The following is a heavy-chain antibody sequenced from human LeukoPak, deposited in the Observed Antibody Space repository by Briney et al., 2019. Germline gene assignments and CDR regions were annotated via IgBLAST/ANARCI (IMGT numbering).Heavy chain of an antibody. CDR3: ARDRGSAY. D-gene: IGHD3-10*01. V-gene: IGHV4-59*01. CDR2: VYYSGST. CDR1: GGSISGYY. Sequence: PSETLSLTCTVSGGSISGYYWSWIRQPPGKGLEWIGYVYYSGSTNYNPSLNSRVTMSVDTSKNQFYLKVTSVTVADTAVYYCARDRGSAYWGQGTLVTVS. J-gene: IGHJ4*02.